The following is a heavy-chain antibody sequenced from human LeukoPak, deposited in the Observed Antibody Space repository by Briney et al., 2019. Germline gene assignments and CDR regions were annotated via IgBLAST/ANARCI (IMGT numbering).Heavy chain of an antibody. D-gene: IGHD3-22*01. CDR3: GRGNSNYDSSSYTDAFDI. CDR1: GLSFSSNG. CDR2: INPNSGGT. J-gene: IGHJ3*02. Sequence: PGRSLRLSCAASGLSFSSNGMHWVRQAPGQGLEWMGWINPNSGGTNYGQKFQGRVTVTRDTSISTAYMELSRLRSDDTAVYYCGRGNSNYDSSSYTDAFDIWGQGTMVTVSS. V-gene: IGHV1-2*02.